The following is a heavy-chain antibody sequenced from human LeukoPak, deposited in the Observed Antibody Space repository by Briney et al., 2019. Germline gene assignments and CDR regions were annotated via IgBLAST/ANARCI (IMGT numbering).Heavy chain of an antibody. D-gene: IGHD3-10*01. Sequence: ASVKVSCKASGYTFTSYGISWVRQAPGQGLEWMGWISAYNGNTNYAQKLQGRVTMTTDTSTSTAYMELRSLRSDDTAVYYCARADGSGSYSYYYYGMDVWGQGTTVTVSS. J-gene: IGHJ6*02. CDR2: ISAYNGNT. CDR3: ARADGSGSYSYYYYGMDV. CDR1: GYTFTSYG. V-gene: IGHV1-18*01.